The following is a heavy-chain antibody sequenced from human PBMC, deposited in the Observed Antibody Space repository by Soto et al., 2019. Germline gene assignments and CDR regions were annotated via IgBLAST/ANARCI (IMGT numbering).Heavy chain of an antibody. CDR1: GFTFSSYG. CDR2: IWYDGSNK. J-gene: IGHJ5*02. V-gene: IGHV3-33*01. CDR3: ARDGLDNWNDGNWFDP. D-gene: IGHD1-1*01. Sequence: QVQLVESGGGVVQPGRSLRLSCAASGFTFSSYGMHWVRQAPGKGLEWVAVIWYDGSNKYYADSVKGRFTISRDNSKNTLYLQMNSLRAEDTAVYYCARDGLDNWNDGNWFDPWGQGTLVTVSS.